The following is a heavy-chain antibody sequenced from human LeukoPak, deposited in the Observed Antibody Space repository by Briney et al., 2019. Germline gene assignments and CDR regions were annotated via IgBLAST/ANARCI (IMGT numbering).Heavy chain of an antibody. D-gene: IGHD2-15*01. CDR2: IIPTLGIA. Sequence: ASVKVSCKASGYTFTSYYMHWVRQAPGRGLEWMGRIIPTLGIANYAQKFQGRVTITADKSTSTAYMELSSLRSEDTAVYYCARDWGLGYCSGGSCFYDYWGQGTLVTVSS. CDR1: GYTFTSYY. CDR3: ARDWGLGYCSGGSCFYDY. J-gene: IGHJ4*02. V-gene: IGHV1-69*04.